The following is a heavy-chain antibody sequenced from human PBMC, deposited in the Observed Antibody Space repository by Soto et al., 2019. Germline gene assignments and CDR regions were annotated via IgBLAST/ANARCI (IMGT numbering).Heavy chain of an antibody. V-gene: IGHV3-15*01. J-gene: IGHJ4*02. CDR3: ARGHRSSGKIFDS. CDR1: GFTFSNAW. Sequence: EVQLVESGGGLVKPGGSVRLSCAASGFTFSNAWMSWVRQAPGKGLEWVGRIKSKSAGGTTEYDAPVKDRFTLSSDDSKTTLYLQMNSLKIEDTAVYYCARGHRSSGKIFDSWGQGTLVSVSS. CDR2: IKSKSAGGTT. D-gene: IGHD3-22*01.